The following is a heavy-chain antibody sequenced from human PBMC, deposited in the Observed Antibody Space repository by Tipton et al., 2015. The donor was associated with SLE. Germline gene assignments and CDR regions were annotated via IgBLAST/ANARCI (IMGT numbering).Heavy chain of an antibody. CDR2: ISSSGSTI. V-gene: IGHV3-48*03. CDR1: GFTFSSYE. J-gene: IGHJ6*03. CDR3: ARVAAATYYYYYMDV. D-gene: IGHD2-15*01. Sequence: SLRLSCAASGFTFSSYEMNWVRQAPGKGLEWVSYISSSGSTIYYADSVKGRFTISRDNAKNSLYLQMNSLRAEDTAVYYCARVAAATYYYYYMDVWGKGTTVTVSS.